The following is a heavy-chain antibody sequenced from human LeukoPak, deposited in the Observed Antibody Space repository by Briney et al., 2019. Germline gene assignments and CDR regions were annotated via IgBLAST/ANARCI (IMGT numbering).Heavy chain of an antibody. Sequence: PSETLSLTCAVYGGSFSGYYWSWIRQPPGKGLEWIGEINHSGSTNYNPSLKSRVTISVDTSKNQFSLKLSSVTAADTAVYYCARVKYYYGSGSSWYYFDYWGQGTLVTVSS. CDR1: GGSFSGYY. CDR3: ARVKYYYGSGSSWYYFDY. CDR2: INHSGST. J-gene: IGHJ4*02. D-gene: IGHD3-10*01. V-gene: IGHV4-34*01.